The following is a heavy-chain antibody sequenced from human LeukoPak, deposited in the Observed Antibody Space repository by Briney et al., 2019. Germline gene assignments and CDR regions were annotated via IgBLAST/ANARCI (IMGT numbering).Heavy chain of an antibody. J-gene: IGHJ4*02. CDR1: GDSLSTNGVA. V-gene: IGHV6-1*01. CDR3: ARGKYSSFDI. D-gene: IGHD6-13*01. Sequence: SQTLSLTCDISGDSLSTNGVAWNWLRQSPSRGLEWLGRTYYRSKWSFEYALSVKSRISINADTSKNQFSLQLSSVTPEDTAVYYCARGKYSSFDIWGQGTLVTVSS. CDR2: TYYRSKWSF.